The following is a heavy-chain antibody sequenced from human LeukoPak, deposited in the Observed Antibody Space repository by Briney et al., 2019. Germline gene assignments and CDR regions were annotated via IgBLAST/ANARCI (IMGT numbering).Heavy chain of an antibody. CDR2: IKEDGSEK. J-gene: IGHJ4*02. D-gene: IGHD3-16*01. CDR1: GFTFSSYW. Sequence: GGSLRLSCAASGFTFSSYWMSWVRQAPGKGLEWVANIKEDGSEKYYVDSVKGRFTISRDNAKNPLYLQMNSLRAEDTAVYYCTRDLGYDTFVYWGQGTLVTVSS. CDR3: TRDLGYDTFVY. V-gene: IGHV3-7*01.